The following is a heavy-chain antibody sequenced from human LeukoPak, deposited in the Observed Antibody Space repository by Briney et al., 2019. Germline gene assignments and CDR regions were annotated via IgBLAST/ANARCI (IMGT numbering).Heavy chain of an antibody. V-gene: IGHV3-13*01. D-gene: IGHD1-1*01. CDR2: IGTAGDT. Sequence: PGGSLRLSCAASGFTFSDYDMHWVRQATGKGLEWVSAIGTAGDTYYTGSVKGRFTISRENAKNSLYLQMNSLRAGDTAAYYCVRVAKERVGGVYCFDYWGQGTPVTASS. CDR1: GFTFSDYD. CDR3: VRVAKERVGGVYCFDY. J-gene: IGHJ4*02.